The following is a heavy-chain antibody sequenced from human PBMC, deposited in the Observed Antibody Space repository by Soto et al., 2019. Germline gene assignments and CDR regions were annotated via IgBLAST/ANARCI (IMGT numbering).Heavy chain of an antibody. Sequence: SETLSLTCTVSGGSISSGGYYWSWIRQHPGKSLEWIGYIYYSGSTYYNPSLKSRVTISVDTSKNQFSLKLSSVTAADTAVYYCARDLTFKYSYGAMGFDPWGQGTLVTVSS. V-gene: IGHV4-31*03. D-gene: IGHD5-18*01. CDR2: IYYSGST. J-gene: IGHJ5*02. CDR3: ARDLTFKYSYGAMGFDP. CDR1: GGSISSGGYY.